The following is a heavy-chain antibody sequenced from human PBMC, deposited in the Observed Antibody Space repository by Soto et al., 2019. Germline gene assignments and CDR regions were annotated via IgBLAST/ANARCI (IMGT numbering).Heavy chain of an antibody. D-gene: IGHD3-10*01. CDR3: ARGRKVWFGEFRIDD. Sequence: ASVKVSCKASGYTFTSYDINWVRQATGQGLEWMGWMNPNSGNTGYAQKFQGKVTMTRNTSISTAYMELSSLRSEDTAVYYCARGRKVWFGEFRIDDWGQGTLVTVSS. CDR2: MNPNSGNT. CDR1: GYTFTSYD. V-gene: IGHV1-8*01. J-gene: IGHJ4*02.